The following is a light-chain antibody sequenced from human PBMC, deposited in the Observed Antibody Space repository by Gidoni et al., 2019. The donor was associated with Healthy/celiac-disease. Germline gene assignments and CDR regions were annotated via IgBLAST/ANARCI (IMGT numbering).Light chain of an antibody. CDR3: QQRSNWPPIT. V-gene: IGKV3-11*01. Sequence: EVVLTQSPATLSLSLGERATLSCRASQSVSSFLAWYQQKPGQAPRLLIYDASNRATGIPAGFSGSGSGTDFTLTITSLEPEDFAVYYCQQRSNWPPITFGQGTRLEI. CDR1: QSVSSF. CDR2: DAS. J-gene: IGKJ5*01.